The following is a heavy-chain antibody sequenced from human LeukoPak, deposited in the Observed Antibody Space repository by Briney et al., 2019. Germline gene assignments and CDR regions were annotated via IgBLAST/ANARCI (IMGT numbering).Heavy chain of an antibody. Sequence: GGSLRLSCAASGFTFSSYNMNWVRQAPGKGLEWVSSISSSSSYIYYADSVKGRFTISRDNSRNTLYLQMSSLRAEDTAVYYCAREWKFDIWGQGTMVTVSS. CDR3: AREWKFDI. V-gene: IGHV3-21*04. J-gene: IGHJ3*02. CDR1: GFTFSSYN. D-gene: IGHD1-1*01. CDR2: ISSSSSYI.